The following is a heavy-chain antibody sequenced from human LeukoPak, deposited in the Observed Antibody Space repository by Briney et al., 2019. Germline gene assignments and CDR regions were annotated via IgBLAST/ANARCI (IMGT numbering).Heavy chain of an antibody. CDR2: IWYDGSNK. CDR3: ARAPIAAAGTPYYFDY. D-gene: IGHD6-13*01. CDR1: GFTFSSYG. V-gene: IGHV3-33*01. Sequence: GSLRLSCAASGFTFSSYGMHWVRQAPGKGLEWVAVIWYDGSNKYYADSVKGRFTISRDNSKNTLYLQMNSLRAEDTAVYYCARAPIAAAGTPYYFDYWGQGTLVTVSS. J-gene: IGHJ4*02.